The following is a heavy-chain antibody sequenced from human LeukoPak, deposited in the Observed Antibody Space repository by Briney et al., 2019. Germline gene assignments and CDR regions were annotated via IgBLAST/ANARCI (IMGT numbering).Heavy chain of an antibody. V-gene: IGHV3-30*18. Sequence: GGSLRLSCAASGFTFSYYGLHWVRQAPGKGLEWVTLISHDGSNKDYADSVKGRFTISRDNSKNTLYLQMNSLRAEDTAVYYCVKDSSSSWFGGDSKWGQGTLVTVS. CDR3: VKDSSSSWFGGDSK. CDR1: GFTFSYYG. D-gene: IGHD6-13*01. J-gene: IGHJ4*02. CDR2: ISHDGSNK.